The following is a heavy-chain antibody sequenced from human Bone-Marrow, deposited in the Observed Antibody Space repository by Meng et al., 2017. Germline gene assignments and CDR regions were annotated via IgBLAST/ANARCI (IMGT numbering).Heavy chain of an antibody. CDR2: ISSSSSYI. J-gene: IGHJ6*02. CDR3: ARPQQLVLDVYYGMDV. Sequence: GESLKISCAASGFTFSSYWMHWVRQAPGKGLEWVSSISSSSSYIYYADSVKGRFTISRDNSKNTLYVQMNSLRTEDTAVYYCARPQQLVLDVYYGMDVWGQGTTVTVSS. V-gene: IGHV3-21*01. D-gene: IGHD6-13*01. CDR1: GFTFSSYW.